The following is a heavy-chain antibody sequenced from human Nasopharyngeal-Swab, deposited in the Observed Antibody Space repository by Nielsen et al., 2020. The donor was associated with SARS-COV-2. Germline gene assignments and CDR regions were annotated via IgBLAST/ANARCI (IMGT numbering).Heavy chain of an antibody. V-gene: IGHV3-53*01. J-gene: IGHJ4*02. CDR3: ARGPLEARGIYFDS. CDR2: IYAGGRT. Sequence: GESLKISCVASGFDVGSSYMTWVRQAPGKGLEWVSSIYAGGRTFYGDSVQGRVTISRDYSKNTVYLQMNSLRSEDTAVYYCARGPLEARGIYFDSWGQGTLITVSS. CDR1: GFDVGSSY. D-gene: IGHD1-1*01.